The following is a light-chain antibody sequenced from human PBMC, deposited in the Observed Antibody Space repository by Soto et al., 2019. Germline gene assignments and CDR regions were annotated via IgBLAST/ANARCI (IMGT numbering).Light chain of an antibody. V-gene: IGLV2-11*01. Sequence: QSVLTQPRSVSGSPGQSVTISCTGTSSDVGGSNHVSWYQQHPGQAPKLIIYDVGERPSGVPDRFSGSKSGNTASLTVAGLQAEDEADYYCSSFPGSNNPLFGGGTKVTVL. J-gene: IGLJ3*02. CDR3: SSFPGSNNPL. CDR1: SSDVGGSNH. CDR2: DVG.